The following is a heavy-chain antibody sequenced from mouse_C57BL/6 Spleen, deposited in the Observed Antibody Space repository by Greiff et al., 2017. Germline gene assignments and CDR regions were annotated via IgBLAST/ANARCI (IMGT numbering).Heavy chain of an antibody. CDR3: ARKEITTSFAY. D-gene: IGHD1-1*01. J-gene: IGHJ3*01. V-gene: IGHV1-42*01. CDR2: INPSSGGT. Sequence: EVQLQQSGPELVKPGASVKISCKASGYSFTGYYMNWVKQSPEKSLEWIGEINPSSGGTTYNQKFKAKATLTVDKSSSTAYMQLKSLTSEDSAVYYCARKEITTSFAYWGQGTLVTVSA. CDR1: GYSFTGYY.